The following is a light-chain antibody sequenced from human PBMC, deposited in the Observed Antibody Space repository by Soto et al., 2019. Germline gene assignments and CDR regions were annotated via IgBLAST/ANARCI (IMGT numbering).Light chain of an antibody. J-gene: IGLJ3*02. V-gene: IGLV2-8*01. CDR1: SSDVGAYNY. Sequence: QSALTQPPSASGSPGQSVTISCTGTSSDVGAYNYVSWYQQLPGKAPKLMIYDVSKRPSGVPDRFSGSKSGNTASLTVSGLQAEDEADFYCISYAGSSIWVFGGGTKLTVL. CDR3: ISYAGSSIWV. CDR2: DVS.